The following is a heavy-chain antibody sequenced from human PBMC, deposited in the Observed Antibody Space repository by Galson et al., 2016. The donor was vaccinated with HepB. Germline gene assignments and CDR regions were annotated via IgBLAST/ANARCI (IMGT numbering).Heavy chain of an antibody. CDR3: ARGVELDTIDAFDI. D-gene: IGHD5-24*01. J-gene: IGHJ3*02. V-gene: IGHV4-34*01. CDR1: GGSLSGYY. CDR2: INHSGTT. Sequence: SETLSLTCAVYGGSLSGYYWTWIRQPPGKGLEWIGEINHSGTTNYNPSLNSRVTISLGTSNSQFSLRLTSLTAADTAVYYCARGVELDTIDAFDIWGQGTMVTVSS.